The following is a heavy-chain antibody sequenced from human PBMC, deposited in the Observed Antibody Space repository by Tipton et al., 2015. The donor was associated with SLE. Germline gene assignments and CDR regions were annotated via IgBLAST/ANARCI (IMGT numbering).Heavy chain of an antibody. CDR3: ARYYYDSSGYYFDY. Sequence: LRLSCTVSGGSISSYYWSWIRQPPGKGLEWIGYIYYSGSTNYNPSLKSRVTISVDTSKNQFSLKMSSLTAADTAVYYCARYYYDSSGYYFDYWGQGTLVTVSS. V-gene: IGHV4-59*01. CDR2: IYYSGST. J-gene: IGHJ4*02. D-gene: IGHD3-22*01. CDR1: GGSISSYY.